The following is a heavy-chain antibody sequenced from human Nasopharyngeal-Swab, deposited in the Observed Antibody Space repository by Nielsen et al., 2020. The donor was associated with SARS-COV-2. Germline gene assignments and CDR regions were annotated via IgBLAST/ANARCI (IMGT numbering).Heavy chain of an antibody. CDR2: IYYSGST. CDR1: GFTFSSSA. D-gene: IGHD6-13*01. Sequence: GSLRLSCAASGFTFSSSAISWVRQAPGKGLEWIGYIYYSGSTYYNPSLKSRVTISVDTSKNQFSLKLSSVTAADTAVYYCARDYSSSWADWGQGTLVTVSS. V-gene: IGHV4-59*12. J-gene: IGHJ4*02. CDR3: ARDYSSSWAD.